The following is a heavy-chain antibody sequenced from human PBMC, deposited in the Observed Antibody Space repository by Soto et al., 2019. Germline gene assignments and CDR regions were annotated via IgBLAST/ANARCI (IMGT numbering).Heavy chain of an antibody. Sequence: SVKVSCKASGGTFSSYTISWVRQAPGQGLEWMGRIIPILGIANYAQKFQGRVTITADKSTSTAYMELSSLRSEDTAVYYCAREVSGKGVDYWGQGTLVTVSS. V-gene: IGHV1-69*04. CDR2: IIPILGIA. J-gene: IGHJ4*02. CDR1: GGTFSSYT. CDR3: AREVSGKGVDY.